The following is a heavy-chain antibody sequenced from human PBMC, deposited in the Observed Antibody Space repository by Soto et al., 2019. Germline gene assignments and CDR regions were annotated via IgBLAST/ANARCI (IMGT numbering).Heavy chain of an antibody. D-gene: IGHD6-19*01. CDR3: ARAPPRAVAGTFPWFDP. CDR1: GFTFSSYS. CDR2: ISSSSSTI. Sequence: EVRLVESGGGLVQPGGSLRLSCAASGFTFSSYSMNWVRQAPGKGLEWISYISSSSSTIYYAESVKGRFTISRDNAKNSLYLQMNSLRAEDAAVYYCARAPPRAVAGTFPWFDPRGQGTLVTVSS. V-gene: IGHV3-48*01. J-gene: IGHJ5*02.